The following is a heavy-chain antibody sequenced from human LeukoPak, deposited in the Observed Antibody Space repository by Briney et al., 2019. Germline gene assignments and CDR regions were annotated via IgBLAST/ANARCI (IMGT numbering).Heavy chain of an antibody. V-gene: IGHV4-38-2*02. Sequence: SETLSLTCTVSGYSISSGYYWGWIRQPPGKGLEWIGSIYHSGSTYYNPSLKSRVTISVDTSKNQFSLKLSSVTAADTAMYFCARDPRFSPFDYWGQGALVTVSS. CDR1: GYSISSGYY. J-gene: IGHJ4*02. CDR2: IYHSGST. CDR3: ARDPRFSPFDY.